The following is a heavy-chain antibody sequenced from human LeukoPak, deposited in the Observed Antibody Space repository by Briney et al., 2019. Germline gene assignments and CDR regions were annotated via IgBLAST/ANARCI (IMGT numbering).Heavy chain of an antibody. CDR2: IYTSGST. J-gene: IGHJ4*02. V-gene: IGHV4-61*02. Sequence: SETLSLTCTVSGGSISSGSYYWSWIRQPAGKGLEWIGRIYTSGSTNYNPSLKSRVTISVDTSKNQFSLKLYSVTAADTAVYYCATRKLGNDYWGQGTLVTVSS. CDR3: ATRKLGNDY. D-gene: IGHD7-27*01. CDR1: GGSISSGSYY.